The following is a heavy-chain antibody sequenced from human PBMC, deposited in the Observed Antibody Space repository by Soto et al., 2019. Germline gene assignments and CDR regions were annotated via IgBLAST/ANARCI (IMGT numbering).Heavy chain of an antibody. CDR3: ARDSGCSGGSCWGRF. J-gene: IGHJ4*02. V-gene: IGHV4-30-4*01. CDR2: IYYSGST. D-gene: IGHD2-15*01. Sequence: QVQLQESGPGLVEPSQTLSLTCTVSGGSISSGDYYWSWIRQPPGKGLEWIGYIYYSGSTYYNPSLKSRVTISVDTSKNQFSLKLSSVTAADTAVYYCARDSGCSGGSCWGRFWGQGTLVTVSS. CDR1: GGSISSGDYY.